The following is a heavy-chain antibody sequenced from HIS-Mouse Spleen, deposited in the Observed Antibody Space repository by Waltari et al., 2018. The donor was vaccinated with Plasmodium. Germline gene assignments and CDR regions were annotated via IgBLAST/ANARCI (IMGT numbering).Heavy chain of an antibody. V-gene: IGHV3-48*02. CDR2: ISSSSSTI. CDR1: GFTFSSYS. J-gene: IGHJ4*02. D-gene: IGHD3-3*01. CDR3: ARVVTIFGVVIDY. Sequence: TASGFTFSSYSMNWVRQAPGKGMEWVSYISSSSSTIYYADSVKGRFTISRDNAKNSLYLQMNSLRDEDTAVYYCARVVTIFGVVIDYWGQGTLVTVSS.